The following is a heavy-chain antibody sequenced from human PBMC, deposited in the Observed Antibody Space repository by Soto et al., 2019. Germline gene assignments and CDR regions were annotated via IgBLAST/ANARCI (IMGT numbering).Heavy chain of an antibody. J-gene: IGHJ4*02. V-gene: IGHV3-15*01. Sequence: EVQLVESGGGLVKPGGSLRLSCAASGFTFSNAWMSWVRQAPGKGLEWVGRIKSKTDGGTTDYAAPVKGRFTISRDDSKNTLYLQMNSLKTEDTAVYYCTTGENYDYIWGSYRPDQFDYWGQGTLVTVSS. CDR1: GFTFSNAW. CDR3: TTGENYDYIWGSYRPDQFDY. CDR2: IKSKTDGGTT. D-gene: IGHD3-16*02.